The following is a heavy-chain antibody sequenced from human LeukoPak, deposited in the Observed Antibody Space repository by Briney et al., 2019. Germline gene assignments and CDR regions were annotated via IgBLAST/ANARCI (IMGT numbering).Heavy chain of an antibody. Sequence: PGGSLRLSCADSGFTFSTYGMHWVRQAPGKGLEWVAVISYDGSNKYYADSVKGRFTISRDNSKNTLYLQMNNLRAEDTAVYYCAKDQAIGRDGHNSLRYYFDYWGQGTLVTVSS. CDR1: GFTFSTYG. V-gene: IGHV3-30*18. CDR2: ISYDGSNK. D-gene: IGHD5-24*01. CDR3: AKDQAIGRDGHNSLRYYFDY. J-gene: IGHJ4*02.